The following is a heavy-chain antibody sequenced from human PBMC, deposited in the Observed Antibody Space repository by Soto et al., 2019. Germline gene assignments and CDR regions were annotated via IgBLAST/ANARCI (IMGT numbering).Heavy chain of an antibody. J-gene: IGHJ4*02. V-gene: IGHV3-33*01. CDR3: AREEGVVARAFDY. D-gene: IGHD2-15*01. CDR2: IWSDGSHQ. CDR1: GFTLSNYG. Sequence: QVQLVESGGGVVQPGRSLRLTCVASGFTLSNYGMHWVRQSPGKGLEWVAIIWSDGSHQYYADSVKGRFTVSRDNFNSTLYLQMNSLRAEDTAVYYCAREEGVVARAFDYWGQGTLVTVSS.